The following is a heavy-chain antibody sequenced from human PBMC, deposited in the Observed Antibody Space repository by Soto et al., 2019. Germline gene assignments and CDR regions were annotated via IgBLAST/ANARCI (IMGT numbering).Heavy chain of an antibody. D-gene: IGHD3-10*01. Sequence: PSLTCTVSGGSISSGDYYWSWIRQPPGKGLEWIGYIYYSGSTYYDPSLKSRVTISVDTSKNQFSLKLSSVTAADTAVYYCARVLWFGENWFDPWGQGTLVTVSS. V-gene: IGHV4-30-4*01. J-gene: IGHJ5*02. CDR3: ARVLWFGENWFDP. CDR2: IYYSGST. CDR1: GGSISSGDYY.